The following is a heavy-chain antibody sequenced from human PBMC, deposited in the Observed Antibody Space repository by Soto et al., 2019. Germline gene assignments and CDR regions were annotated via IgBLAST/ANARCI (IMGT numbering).Heavy chain of an antibody. CDR3: AKSHGGAAAIYYYYYGMDV. V-gene: IGHV4-38-2*01. CDR1: GYSISSGYY. CDR2: IYHSGST. J-gene: IGHJ6*02. Sequence: SETLSLTCAVSGYSISSGYYWGWIRQPPGKGLEWIGSIYHSGSTYYNPSLKSRVTISVDTSKNQFSLKLSSVTAADTAVYYCAKSHGGAAAIYYYYYGMDVWGQGTTVTVSS. D-gene: IGHD2-2*01.